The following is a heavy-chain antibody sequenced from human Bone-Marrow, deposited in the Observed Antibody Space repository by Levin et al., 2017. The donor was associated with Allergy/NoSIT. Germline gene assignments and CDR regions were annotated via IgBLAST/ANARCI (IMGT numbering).Heavy chain of an antibody. CDR1: GGSISSSNW. CDR2: IYHSGST. J-gene: IGHJ4*02. V-gene: IGHV4-4*02. D-gene: IGHD4-17*01. CDR3: ARDPQRYGDYIFDY. Sequence: SETLSLTCAVSGGSISSSNWWSWVRQPPGKGLEWIGEIYHSGSTNYNPSLKSRVTISVDKSKNQFSLKLSSVTAADTAVYYCARDPQRYGDYIFDYWGQGTLVTVSS.